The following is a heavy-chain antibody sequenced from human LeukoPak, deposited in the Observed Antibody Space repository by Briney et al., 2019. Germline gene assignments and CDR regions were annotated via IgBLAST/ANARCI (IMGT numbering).Heavy chain of an antibody. CDR2: IYYSGST. D-gene: IGHD2-15*01. V-gene: IGHV4-31*03. J-gene: IGHJ4*02. CDR3: ARESGTFSYYFDY. Sequence: SQTLSLTCTVSGGSISSGGYYWNWIRQHPGKGVEWLGYIYYSGSTYYNPSLKSRVTILVDTSKNQFSLKLSSVTAADTAVYYCARESGTFSYYFDYGGQGTLVSVSS. CDR1: GGSISSGGYY.